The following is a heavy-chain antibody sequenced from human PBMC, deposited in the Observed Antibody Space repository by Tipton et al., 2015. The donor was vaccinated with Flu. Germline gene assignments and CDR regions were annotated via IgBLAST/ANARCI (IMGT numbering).Heavy chain of an antibody. D-gene: IGHD1-26*01. Sequence: QLVQSGAEVKKPGESLKISCKASGYSFTRHWIAWVRQMPGKDLEWMGIIYPGDSDTRYSPSFQGQVTISADNSISPAYLQWNSLKASDTAIYYCARSSGNYFEFDAMDVWGQGTTVTVSS. V-gene: IGHV5-51*03. CDR2: IYPGDSDT. CDR3: ARSSGNYFEFDAMDV. CDR1: GYSFTRHW. J-gene: IGHJ6*02.